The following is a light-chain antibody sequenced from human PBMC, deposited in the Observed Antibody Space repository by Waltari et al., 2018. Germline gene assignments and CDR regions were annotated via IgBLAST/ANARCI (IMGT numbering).Light chain of an antibody. CDR3: AAWDDSLTGRV. CDR2: TDN. CDR1: SSNIGSNY. J-gene: IGLJ3*02. Sequence: QSVLTQPSSASGTPGQRVTISCSGSSSNIGSNYVYWYQQLPGTAPKLLIHTDNRRPSGVPDRFSASKSGASASLAISGLRSDDEADYDCAAWDDSLTGRVFGGGTKLTVL. V-gene: IGLV1-47*01.